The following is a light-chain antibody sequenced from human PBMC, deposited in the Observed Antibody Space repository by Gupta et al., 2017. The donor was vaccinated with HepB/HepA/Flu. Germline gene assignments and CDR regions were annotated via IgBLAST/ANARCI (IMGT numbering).Light chain of an antibody. V-gene: IGKV1-5*03. CDR2: KAS. J-gene: IGKJ4*01. CDR1: QSISSW. CDR3: QQYNSYPLT. Sequence: DIQMTQSPSTLPVSVGDRVTITCRASQSISSWLAWYQQKPGKAPKLLIYKASSLESGVPSRFSGSGSGTEFTLTISSLQPDDFATYYCQQYNSYPLTFGGGTKVEIK.